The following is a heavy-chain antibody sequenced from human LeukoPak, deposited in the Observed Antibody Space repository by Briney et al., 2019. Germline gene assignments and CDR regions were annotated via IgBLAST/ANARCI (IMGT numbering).Heavy chain of an antibody. CDR1: GYTLTELS. CDR3: ATAVKRKLWFLELPKFDY. CDR2: IDPEDGET. V-gene: IGHV1-24*01. J-gene: IGHJ4*02. D-gene: IGHD3-10*01. Sequence: ASVKVSCKVSGYTLTELSMHWVRQSPGKGFEWMGGIDPEDGETIYAQKFQGRVTMTEDTSTDTAYMELSSLRSEDTAVYYCATAVKRKLWFLELPKFDYWGQGTLVTVSS.